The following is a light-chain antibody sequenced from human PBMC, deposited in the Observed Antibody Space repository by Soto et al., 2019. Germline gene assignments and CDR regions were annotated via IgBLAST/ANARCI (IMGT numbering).Light chain of an antibody. CDR1: QSVSNL. CDR2: EVS. J-gene: IGKJ2*01. Sequence: DIQMTQSPSSLSASLGDRVTITCRASQSVSNLLAWYQQKPGKAPKLLISEVSTLQPGVPSRFRGSASGTPFTLTITSLQPDDVATYYCQQYDSYSSFGQGTKLRIK. CDR3: QQYDSYSS. V-gene: IGKV1-5*03.